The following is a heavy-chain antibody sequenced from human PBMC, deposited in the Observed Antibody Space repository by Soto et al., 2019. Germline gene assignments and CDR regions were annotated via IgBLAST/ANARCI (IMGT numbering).Heavy chain of an antibody. D-gene: IGHD3-22*01. Sequence: EVQLLESGGDLIQPGGSLRLSCAASGFTFNIYAMTWVRQAPVKGPEWVSAISRYGDITYYADSVEGRFTISRDNSKNTLYLQMNSMRAEDTAVYYCAKDRYLDHDSRGYLFDNWGQGTLVTVSS. CDR2: ISRYGDIT. CDR3: AKDRYLDHDSRGYLFDN. CDR1: GFTFNIYA. V-gene: IGHV3-23*01. J-gene: IGHJ4*02.